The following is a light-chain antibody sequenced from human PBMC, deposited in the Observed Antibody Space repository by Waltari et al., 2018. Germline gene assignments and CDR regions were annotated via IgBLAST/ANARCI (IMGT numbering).Light chain of an antibody. CDR2: STT. CDR3: LLYDGSDQV. CDR1: AGAVTSGNS. J-gene: IGLJ3*02. Sequence: QTVVTQEPSRTVSPGGPVTLTCASSAGAVTSGNSPNWIQQKPGQVPGSLINSTTNRHSWTPARFSGSLLGGKAALTLSGVQPEDEAEYYCLLYDGSDQVFGGGTKLTVL. V-gene: IGLV7-43*01.